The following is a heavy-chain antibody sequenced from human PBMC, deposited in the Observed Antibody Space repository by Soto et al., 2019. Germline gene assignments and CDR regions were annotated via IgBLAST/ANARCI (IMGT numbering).Heavy chain of an antibody. J-gene: IGHJ4*02. CDR2: IYRTGST. CDR3: ASRDPGTSVDY. CDR1: GGSFTSNNW. Sequence: NPSETLSLTCAVSGGSFTSNNWWTWVRQPPGQGLEWIGEIYRTGSTNYNPSLKSRVTISLDKSENQFSPKVTSLTAADTAVYYCASRDPGTSVDYWGQGTLVTVSS. V-gene: IGHV4-4*02. D-gene: IGHD1-7*01.